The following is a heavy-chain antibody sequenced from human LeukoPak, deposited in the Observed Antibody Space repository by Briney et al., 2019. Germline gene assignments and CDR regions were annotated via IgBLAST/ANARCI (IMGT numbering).Heavy chain of an antibody. CDR3: AKGYNSGWGDAFDV. D-gene: IGHD6-19*01. J-gene: IGHJ3*01. CDR1: GFSFSNYA. Sequence: GGSLRLSCAASGFSFSNYAMSWLRQAPGKGLEWVSLISGSSSDTYYADSVKGRFTISRDNSKNTLSLRMNSLRAEDTALYYCAKGYNSGWGDAFDVWGQGTVVTVSS. CDR2: ISGSSSDT. V-gene: IGHV3-23*01.